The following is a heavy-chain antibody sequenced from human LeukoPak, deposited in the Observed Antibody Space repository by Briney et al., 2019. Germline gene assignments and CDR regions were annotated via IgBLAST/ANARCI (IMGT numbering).Heavy chain of an antibody. D-gene: IGHD3-22*01. CDR1: GFTFSSYA. Sequence: QAGGSLRLSCAASGFTFSSYAMSWVRQAPGKGLEWVSAISGSGGSTYYADSVKGRFTISRDNSKNTLYLQMNSLRAEDTAVYYCAKGSDSSGYLYCFDYWGQGTLVTVSS. CDR3: AKGSDSSGYLYCFDY. J-gene: IGHJ4*02. CDR2: ISGSGGST. V-gene: IGHV3-23*01.